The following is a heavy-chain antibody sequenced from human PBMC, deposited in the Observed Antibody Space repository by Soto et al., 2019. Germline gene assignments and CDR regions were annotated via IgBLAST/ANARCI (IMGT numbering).Heavy chain of an antibody. CDR2: IKQDGSEE. CDR1: GFTFSSYW. CDR3: AIEIAARL. J-gene: IGHJ6*04. Sequence: EVQLVESGGGLVQPGGSLRLSCAASGFTFSSYWMSWFRQAPGKGLEWVANIKQDGSEENYVDSVKGRFTISRDNAKNALYLQMNSLRVEDTAVYYCAIEIAARLWGKGTTVTVSS. D-gene: IGHD6-6*01. V-gene: IGHV3-7*01.